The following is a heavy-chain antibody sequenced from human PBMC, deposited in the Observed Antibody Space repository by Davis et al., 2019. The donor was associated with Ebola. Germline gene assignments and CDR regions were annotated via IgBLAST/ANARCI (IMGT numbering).Heavy chain of an antibody. Sequence: GSLRLSCTVSGGSISSYYWSWIRQPPGKGLEWIGYIYYSGSTNYNPSLKSRVTISVDTSKNQFSLKLSSVTAADTAVYYCARHYSGSGSYYTYYGMDVWGQGTTVTVSS. CDR1: GGSISSYY. J-gene: IGHJ6*02. CDR3: ARHYSGSGSYYTYYGMDV. V-gene: IGHV4-59*08. CDR2: IYYSGST. D-gene: IGHD3-10*01.